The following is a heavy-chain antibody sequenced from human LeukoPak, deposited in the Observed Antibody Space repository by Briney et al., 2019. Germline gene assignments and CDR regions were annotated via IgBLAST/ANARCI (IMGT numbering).Heavy chain of an antibody. V-gene: IGHV3-21*01. CDR3: AELGITMIGGV. CDR1: GFTFSNYS. CDR2: ISTRSSYI. D-gene: IGHD3-10*02. J-gene: IGHJ6*04. Sequence: GGSLRLSCAASGFTFSNYSMNWVRQAPGKGLEWVSSISTRSSYIYHADSVKGRFTISRDNAKNSLYLQMNSLRAEDTAVYYCAELGITMIGGVWGKGTTVTISS.